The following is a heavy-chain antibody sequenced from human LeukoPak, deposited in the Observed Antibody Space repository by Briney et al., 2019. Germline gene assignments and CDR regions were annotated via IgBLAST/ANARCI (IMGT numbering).Heavy chain of an antibody. CDR1: GFIFSSYD. D-gene: IGHD6-19*01. J-gene: IGHJ4*02. CDR3: ARDGSGWSFDY. CDR2: ISYDGNKR. V-gene: IGHV3-30*04. Sequence: GSLRLSCTASGFIFSSYDMHWVRQAPGKALEWVAVISYDGNKRYYADSVKGQFTISRDNSRNTVYLQLHSLRAEDTAVYYCARDGSGWSFDYWGQGTLVTVSS.